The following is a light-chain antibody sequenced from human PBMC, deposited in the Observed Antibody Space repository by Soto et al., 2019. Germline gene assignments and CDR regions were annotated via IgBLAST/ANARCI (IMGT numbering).Light chain of an antibody. CDR2: GNS. J-gene: IGLJ2*01. CDR1: SSNIGAGYD. Sequence: QSVLTQPPSVSGAPGQRVTISCTGSSSNIGAGYDVHWYQQLPGTAPKLLIYGNSNRPSGVPDRFSGSKSGTSASLAITGRQAEDEADYYCQSYDRSLSGSVVFGGGTKLTVL. CDR3: QSYDRSLSGSVV. V-gene: IGLV1-40*01.